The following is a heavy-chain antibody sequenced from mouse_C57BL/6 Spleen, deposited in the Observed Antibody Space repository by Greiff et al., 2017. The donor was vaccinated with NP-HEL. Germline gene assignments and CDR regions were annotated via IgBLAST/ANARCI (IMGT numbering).Heavy chain of an antibody. J-gene: IGHJ2*01. CDR2: INPGSGGT. D-gene: IGHD2-5*01. CDR1: GYAFTNYL. Sequence: VQLQQSGAELVRPGTSVKVSCKASGYAFTNYLIEWVKQRPGQGLGWIGVINPGSGGTNYNEKFKGKATLTADKTSSTAYMQLSSLTSEDTAVYFCAREAYSNYDFDYWGQGTTLTVSS. CDR3: AREAYSNYDFDY. V-gene: IGHV1-54*01.